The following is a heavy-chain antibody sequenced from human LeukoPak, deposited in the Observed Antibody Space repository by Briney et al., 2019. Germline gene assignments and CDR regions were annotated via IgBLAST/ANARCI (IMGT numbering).Heavy chain of an antibody. D-gene: IGHD2-15*01. V-gene: IGHV3-64*01. Sequence: TGGSLRLSCAASGFTFSSYSMHWVRQAPGKGLEYVSAVSDNGGSTYYANSVKGRFTVSRDNSKNTLYLQMGSLRVEDMAVYYCARDSRRILPSDWGQGTLVTVSS. CDR3: ARDSRRILPSD. CDR2: VSDNGGST. J-gene: IGHJ4*02. CDR1: GFTFSSYS.